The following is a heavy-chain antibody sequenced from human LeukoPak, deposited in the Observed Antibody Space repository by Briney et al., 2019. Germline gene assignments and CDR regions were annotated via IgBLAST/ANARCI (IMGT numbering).Heavy chain of an antibody. CDR2: INQDGSAE. D-gene: IGHD1-26*01. Sequence: GGSLRLSCEASGFIFKDFCMTWVRQAPGTGLEWVATINQDGSAEYYVDSAKGRFTMSRDNAKNSVFLQMDSLRAEETAVYYCARSVGAGNNYFYYGMDVWGQGTTVTVSS. V-gene: IGHV3-7*01. CDR1: GFIFKDFC. CDR3: ARSVGAGNNYFYYGMDV. J-gene: IGHJ6*02.